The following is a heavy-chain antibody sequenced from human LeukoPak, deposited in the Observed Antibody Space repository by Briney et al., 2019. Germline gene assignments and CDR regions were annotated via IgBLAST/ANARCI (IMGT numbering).Heavy chain of an antibody. CDR3: AKGSPQWIAVAGPSFDY. Sequence: RGSLRLSCAASGFTFSSYAMSWVRQAPGKGLEWVSAISGSGGSTYYADSVKGRFTISRDNSKDTLYLQMNSLRAEDTAVYYCAKGSPQWIAVAGPSFDYWGQGTLVTVSS. CDR1: GFTFSSYA. CDR2: ISGSGGST. J-gene: IGHJ4*02. D-gene: IGHD6-19*01. V-gene: IGHV3-23*01.